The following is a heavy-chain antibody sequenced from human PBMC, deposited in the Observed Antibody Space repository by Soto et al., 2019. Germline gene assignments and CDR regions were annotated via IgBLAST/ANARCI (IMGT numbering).Heavy chain of an antibody. J-gene: IGHJ6*02. D-gene: IGHD2-15*01. V-gene: IGHV1-69*12. CDR1: GGTFSSYA. Sequence: QVQLVQSGAEVKKPGSSVKVSCKASGGTFSSYAISWVRQAPGQGLEWMGGIIPIFGTANYAQKFQGRGTITADEATSTAYKELSSLRAEDTAVNYCATQWYPGGYCSSGGLSVDVWGQGTTVTVSS. CDR2: IIPIFGTA. CDR3: ATQWYPGGYCSSGGLSVDV.